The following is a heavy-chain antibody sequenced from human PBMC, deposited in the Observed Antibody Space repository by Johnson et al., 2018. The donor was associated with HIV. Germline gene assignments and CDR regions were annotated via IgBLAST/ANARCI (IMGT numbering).Heavy chain of an antibody. Sequence: QVQLVESGGGVVQPGRSLRLSCAASGFTFSSYAMHWVRQAPGKGLEWVSVLYSGGNTYYADSVRGRFTISSDTSKNTLYLQMSSLKVEDTALYYCARDGESQQLQLGDALDVWGRGTMVIVSS. CDR3: ARDGESQQLQLGDALDV. V-gene: IGHV3-30*04. CDR1: GFTFSSYA. J-gene: IGHJ3*01. D-gene: IGHD6-13*01. CDR2: LYSGGNT.